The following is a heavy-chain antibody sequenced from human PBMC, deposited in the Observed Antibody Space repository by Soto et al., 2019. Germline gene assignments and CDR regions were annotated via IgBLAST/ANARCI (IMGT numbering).Heavy chain of an antibody. D-gene: IGHD5-18*01. CDR2: IIPIFGTA. V-gene: IGHV1-69*01. Sequence: QVQLVQSGAEVKKPGSSVKVSCKASGGTFSSYAISWVRQAPGQGLEWMGGIIPIFGTANYAQKFQGRVTITADESTSTGYMALRSLRSEDTAVYYCAREWGERDTAMVHDAFDIWGQGTMVTVSS. J-gene: IGHJ3*02. CDR1: GGTFSSYA. CDR3: AREWGERDTAMVHDAFDI.